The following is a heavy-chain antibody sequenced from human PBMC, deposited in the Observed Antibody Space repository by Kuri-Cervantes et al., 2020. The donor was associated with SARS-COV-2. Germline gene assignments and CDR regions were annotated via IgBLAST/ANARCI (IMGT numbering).Heavy chain of an antibody. CDR3: AKATLRYFDGGMDV. Sequence: GGSLRLSCAASGFTFDDYATHWVRQAPGKGLEWVSGISWNSGSIGYADSVKGRFTISRDNAKNSLYLQMNSLRAEDTALYYCAKATLRYFDGGMDVWGQGTTVTVSS. V-gene: IGHV3-9*01. D-gene: IGHD3-9*01. J-gene: IGHJ6*02. CDR2: ISWNSGSI. CDR1: GFTFDDYA.